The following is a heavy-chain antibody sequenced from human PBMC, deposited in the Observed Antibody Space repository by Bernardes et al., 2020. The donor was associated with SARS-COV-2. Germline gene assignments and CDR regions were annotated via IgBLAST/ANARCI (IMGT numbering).Heavy chain of an antibody. Sequence: GGSLRLSCEISGFRFDEHAMHWVRLSPGKGLEWVSSIDWNGATTGYTDSVKGRFTISRDNGKNSLSLQMNSLRVEDTALYYCARGPHYYDSSGHWYFDSWGQGTLVTVSS. CDR2: IDWNGATT. V-gene: IGHV3-20*04. D-gene: IGHD3-22*01. CDR3: ARGPHYYDSSGHWYFDS. J-gene: IGHJ4*02. CDR1: GFRFDEHA.